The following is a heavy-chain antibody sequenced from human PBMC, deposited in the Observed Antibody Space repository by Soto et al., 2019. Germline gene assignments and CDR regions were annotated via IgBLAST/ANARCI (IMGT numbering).Heavy chain of an antibody. J-gene: IGHJ4*02. D-gene: IGHD3-3*01. CDR3: ARERGGDFWSGYKDY. V-gene: IGHV3-33*01. CDR2: IWYDGSNK. Sequence: GGSLRLSCAASGFTFSSYGMHWVRQAPGKGLEWVAVIWYDGSNKYYADSVKGRFTISRDNSKNTLYLQMNSLRAEDTAVYYCARERGGDFWSGYKDYWGQGTLVTVSS. CDR1: GFTFSSYG.